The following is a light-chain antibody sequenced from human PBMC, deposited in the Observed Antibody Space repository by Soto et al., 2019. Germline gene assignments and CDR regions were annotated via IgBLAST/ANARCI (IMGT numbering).Light chain of an antibody. CDR2: AAS. V-gene: IGKV1-9*01. J-gene: IGKJ4*01. CDR1: YDISSS. CDR3: QQLNAYPLT. Sequence: DIQLTQSPSFLSASVEDRVTISCRASYDISSSLAWYQQASGKAPKLLISAASTLQRGVPSRFSGSGSGTQFTLTISSLQPEDFATYYCQQLNAYPLTFGGGTRVEIK.